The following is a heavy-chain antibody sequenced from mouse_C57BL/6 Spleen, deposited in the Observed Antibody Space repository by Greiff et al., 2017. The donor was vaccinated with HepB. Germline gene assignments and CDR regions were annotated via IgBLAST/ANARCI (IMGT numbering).Heavy chain of an antibody. CDR2: IDTNSGGT. J-gene: IGHJ3*01. CDR3: ARSGNDGYYATWFAY. V-gene: IGHV1-72*01. D-gene: IGHD2-3*01. CDR1: GYTFTSYW. Sequence: VKLQQPGAELVKPGASVKLSCKASGYTFTSYWMHWVKQRPGRGLEWIGRIDTNSGGTKYSEKFKSKATLTVDKPSSTAYMQLSSLTSEDSAVYYCARSGNDGYYATWFAYWGQGTLVTVSA.